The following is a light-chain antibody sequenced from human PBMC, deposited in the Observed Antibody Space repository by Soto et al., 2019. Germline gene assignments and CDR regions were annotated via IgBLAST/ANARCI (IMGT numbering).Light chain of an antibody. CDR1: QDIRKS. Sequence: DIQMTQSPSSLSASVGDRITITCRATQDIRKSLTWFQQRPGKAPKSLIYDASILQSGVPSKFSGSGSGKDFTLTISTLQPEDFAIYYCQQYWTYPYTFGQGTKLEIK. V-gene: IGKV1-16*02. J-gene: IGKJ2*01. CDR2: DAS. CDR3: QQYWTYPYT.